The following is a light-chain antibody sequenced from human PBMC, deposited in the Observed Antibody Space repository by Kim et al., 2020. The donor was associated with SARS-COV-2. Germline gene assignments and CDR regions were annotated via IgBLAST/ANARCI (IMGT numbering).Light chain of an antibody. CDR1: KLGDKY. V-gene: IGLV3-1*01. CDR2: QDS. J-gene: IGLJ3*02. CDR3: QAWDSSTWV. Sequence: SYELTQPPSVSVSPGQTASITCAGDKLGDKYACWYQQKPGQSPVLVLYQDSKRPSGIPERFSGSNSGNTATLTISGTQAMDEADYYCQAWDSSTWV.